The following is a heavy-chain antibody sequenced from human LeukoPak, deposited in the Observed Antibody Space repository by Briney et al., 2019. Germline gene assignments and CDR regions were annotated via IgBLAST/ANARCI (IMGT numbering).Heavy chain of an antibody. CDR3: ARVIFVYCSSTSCYGKGGGYYYYYMDV. CDR1: GGSISSYY. D-gene: IGHD2-2*01. CDR2: IYHSGST. Sequence: PSETLSLTCTVSGGSISSYYWSWIRQPPGKGLEWIGEIYHSGSTNYNPSLKSRVTISVDTSKNQFSLKLSSVTAADTAVYYCARVIFVYCSSTSCYGKGGGYYYYYMDVWGKGTTVTVSS. J-gene: IGHJ6*03. V-gene: IGHV4-59*08.